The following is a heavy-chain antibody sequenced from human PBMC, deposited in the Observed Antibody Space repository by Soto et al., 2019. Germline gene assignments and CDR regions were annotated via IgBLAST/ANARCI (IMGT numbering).Heavy chain of an antibody. CDR1: RYIFTAYF. J-gene: IGHJ5*02. CDR2: INPNNGAT. CDR3: ASHDPGARFDP. V-gene: IGHV1-2*02. D-gene: IGHD1-1*01. Sequence: QVQLVQSGAEVKKPGASVKVSCKAPRYIFTAYFMHWVRQAPGQGLEWMGWINPNNGATHYGLSFQGRVTMTRVASISTAYMELCSLRSGDTAVYYCASHDPGARFDPWGQGTLVIVSS.